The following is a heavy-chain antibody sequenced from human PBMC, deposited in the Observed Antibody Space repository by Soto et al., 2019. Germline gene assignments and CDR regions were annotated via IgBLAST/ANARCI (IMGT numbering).Heavy chain of an antibody. J-gene: IGHJ4*02. D-gene: IGHD4-17*01. Sequence: DTLKISCETSGYSFTNFWISWVRQMPGKGLEWMGRIDPSDSYTNYSPSFQGHVTFSADESINTAYLQWSSLKASDTGMYYCAGHRKARSNFRVMTTLGIGYWVQGCLVTVSA. V-gene: IGHV5-10-1*01. CDR2: IDPSDSYT. CDR3: AGHRKARSNFRVMTTLGIGY. CDR1: GYSFTNFW.